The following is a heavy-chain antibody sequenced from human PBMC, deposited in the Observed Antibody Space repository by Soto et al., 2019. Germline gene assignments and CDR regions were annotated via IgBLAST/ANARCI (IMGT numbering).Heavy chain of an antibody. J-gene: IGHJ4*02. CDR1: GFTFSSYA. V-gene: IGHV3-23*01. D-gene: IGHD1-26*01. CDR3: ARRGSGSYYAY. CDR2: ISGSGGST. Sequence: EVQLLESGGGLVQPGGSLRLSCVASGFTFSSYAMRWVRQAPGKGLEWVSAISGSGGSTYYADSVKGRFTISRDNSKKTLELQMNSLRAADTAVYYCARRGSGSYYAYWGQGSLVTVSS.